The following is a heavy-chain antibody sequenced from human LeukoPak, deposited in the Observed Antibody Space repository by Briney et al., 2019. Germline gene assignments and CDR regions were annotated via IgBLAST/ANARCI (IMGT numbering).Heavy chain of an antibody. V-gene: IGHV5-10-1*01. CDR3: ARHIGRDDAFDI. CDR1: GYSFTTYW. Sequence: GESLKISCKGSGYSFTTYWISWMRQMPGKGLEWMGRIDLSDSYINYSPSFQGHVTISADKSISTAYPQWSSLQASDTAMYYCARHIGRDDAFDIWGQGTMVTVSS. CDR2: IDLSDSYI. D-gene: IGHD5-12*01. J-gene: IGHJ3*02.